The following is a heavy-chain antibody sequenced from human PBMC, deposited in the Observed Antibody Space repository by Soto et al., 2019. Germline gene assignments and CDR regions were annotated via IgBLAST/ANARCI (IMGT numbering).Heavy chain of an antibody. J-gene: IGHJ6*02. CDR2: ISGSGGST. CDR3: AKDLGGFLEWLSHGMDV. D-gene: IGHD3-3*01. Sequence: QAGGSLRLSCAASGFTFSSYAMSWVRQAPGKGLEWVSAISGSGGSTYYADSVKGRFTISRDNSKNTLYLQMNSLRAEDTAVYYCAKDLGGFLEWLSHGMDVWGQGTTVTVSS. V-gene: IGHV3-23*01. CDR1: GFTFSSYA.